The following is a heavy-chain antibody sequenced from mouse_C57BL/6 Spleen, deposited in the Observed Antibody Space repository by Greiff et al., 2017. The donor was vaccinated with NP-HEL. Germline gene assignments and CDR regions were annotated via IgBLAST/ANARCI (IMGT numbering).Heavy chain of an antibody. V-gene: IGHV5-16*01. CDR3: ARDRYLYAMDY. J-gene: IGHJ4*01. D-gene: IGHD5-1*01. CDR2: INYDGSST. CDR1: GFTFSDYY. Sequence: EVHLVESEGGLVQPGSSMKLSCTASGFTFSDYYMAWVRQVPEKGLEWVANINYDGSSTYYLDSLKSRFIISRDNAKNILYLQMSSLKSEDTATYYCARDRYLYAMDYWGQGTSVTVSS.